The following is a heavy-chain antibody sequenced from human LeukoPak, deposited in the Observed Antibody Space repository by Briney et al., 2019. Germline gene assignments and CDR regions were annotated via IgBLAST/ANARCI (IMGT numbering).Heavy chain of an antibody. CDR1: GGSISSGSYY. J-gene: IGHJ4*02. CDR3: ARGHSGSYYYYFDY. D-gene: IGHD1-26*01. Sequence: SQTLSLTCTVSGGSISSGSYYWSWIRQPAGKGLEWIGRIYTSGSTNYNPSLKSRGTISVDTSKNQFSLKLSSVTAADTAVYYCARGHSGSYYYYFDYWGQGTLVTVSS. CDR2: IYTSGST. V-gene: IGHV4-61*02.